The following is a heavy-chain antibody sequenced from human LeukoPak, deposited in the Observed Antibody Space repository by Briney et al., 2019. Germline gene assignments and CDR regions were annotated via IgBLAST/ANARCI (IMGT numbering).Heavy chain of an antibody. CDR3: AKDQLLWFGEPRFDP. J-gene: IGHJ5*02. CDR1: GFTFSSYG. D-gene: IGHD3-10*01. V-gene: IGHV3-21*04. Sequence: GGSLRLSCAASGFTFSSYGMHWVRQAPGKGLEWVSSISSSSSYIYYADSVKGRFTISRDNAKNSLYLQMNSLRAEDTAVYYCAKDQLLWFGEPRFDPWGQGTLVTVSS. CDR2: ISSSSSYI.